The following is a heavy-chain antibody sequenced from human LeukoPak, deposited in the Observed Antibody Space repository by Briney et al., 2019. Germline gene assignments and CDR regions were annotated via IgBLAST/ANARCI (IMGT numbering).Heavy chain of an antibody. V-gene: IGHV4-30-2*01. CDR1: GGSISSGGYS. Sequence: PSQTLSLTCAVSGGSISSGGYSWSWIRQPPGKGLEWIGYIYHSGSTYYNPSLKSRVTISVDRSKNQFSLKLSSVTAADTAVYYCARTAAGTTRDWGQGTLVTVSS. J-gene: IGHJ4*02. CDR3: ARTAAGTTRD. D-gene: IGHD6-13*01. CDR2: IYHSGST.